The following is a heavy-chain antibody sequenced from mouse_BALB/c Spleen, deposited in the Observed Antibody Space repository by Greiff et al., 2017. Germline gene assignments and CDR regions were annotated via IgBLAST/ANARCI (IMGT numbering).Heavy chain of an antibody. V-gene: IGHV1-67*01. CDR1: GYTFTDYA. Sequence: QVQLKQSGPELVRPGVSVKISCKGSGYTFTDYAMHWVKQSHAKSLEWIGVISTYYGNTNYNQKFKGKATMTVDKSSSTAYMELARLTSEDSAIYYCARDGNYGGDYWGQGTTRTVSS. CDR2: ISTYYGNT. D-gene: IGHD2-1*01. J-gene: IGHJ2*01. CDR3: ARDGNYGGDY.